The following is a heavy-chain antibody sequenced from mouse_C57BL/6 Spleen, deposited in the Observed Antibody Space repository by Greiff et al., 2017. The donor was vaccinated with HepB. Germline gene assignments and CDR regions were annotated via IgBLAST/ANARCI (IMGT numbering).Heavy chain of an antibody. J-gene: IGHJ4*01. V-gene: IGHV5-17*01. D-gene: IGHD4-1*01. CDR1: GFTFSDYG. Sequence: DVKLVESGGGLVKPGGSLKLSCAASGFTFSDYGMHWVRQAPEKGLEWVAYISSGSSTIYYADTVKGRFTISRDNAKNTLLLQMTSLRSEDTAMYYCARNWDPSYYAMDYWGQGTSVTVSS. CDR2: ISSGSSTI. CDR3: ARNWDPSYYAMDY.